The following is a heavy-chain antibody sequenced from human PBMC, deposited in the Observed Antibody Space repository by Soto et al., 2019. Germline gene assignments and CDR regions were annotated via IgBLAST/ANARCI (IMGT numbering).Heavy chain of an antibody. CDR1: GGSISSSSYY. V-gene: IGHV4-39*01. D-gene: IGHD3-9*01. CDR2: IYYSGST. J-gene: IGHJ4*02. Sequence: QLQLQESGPGLVKPSETLSLTCTVSGGSISSSSYYWGWIRQPPGKGLEWIGSIYYSGSTYYNPSLKSRVTISVDTSKNRFSLNLSSVTAADTAVYYCATTGNRVRYFDWSRGHSYYFDYWGQGTLVTVSS. CDR3: ATTGNRVRYFDWSRGHSYYFDY.